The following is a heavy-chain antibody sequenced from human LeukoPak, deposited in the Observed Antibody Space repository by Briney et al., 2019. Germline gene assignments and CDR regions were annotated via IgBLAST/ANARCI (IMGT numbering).Heavy chain of an antibody. CDR1: GGSISSYY. J-gene: IGHJ6*02. D-gene: IGHD3-10*01. CDR3: ARGGHYYGSGGYPPHYYYYGMDV. Sequence: SETLSLTCTVSGGSISSYYWSWIRQPPGKGLEWIGYIYYSGSTNYNPSLKSRVTISVDTSKNQFSLKLSSVTAADTAVYYCARGGHYYGSGGYPPHYYYYGMDVWGQGTTVTVSS. V-gene: IGHV4-59*12. CDR2: IYYSGST.